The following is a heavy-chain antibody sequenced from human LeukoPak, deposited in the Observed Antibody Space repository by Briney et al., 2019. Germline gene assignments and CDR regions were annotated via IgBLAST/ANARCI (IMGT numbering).Heavy chain of an antibody. CDR3: ARVDYYDSSGYSDY. CDR2: ISSSGSTI. D-gene: IGHD3-22*01. Sequence: GGSLRLSCAASGFTFSSYEMNWVRQAPGKGLEWVSYISSSGSTIYYADSVKGRFTISRDNAKNSLYLQMNSLRAEDTALYYCARVDYYDSSGYSDYWGQGTLVIV. J-gene: IGHJ4*02. CDR1: GFTFSSYE. V-gene: IGHV3-48*03.